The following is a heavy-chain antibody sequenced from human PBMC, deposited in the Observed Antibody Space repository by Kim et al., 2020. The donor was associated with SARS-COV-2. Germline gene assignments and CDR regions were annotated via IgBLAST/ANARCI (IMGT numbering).Heavy chain of an antibody. Sequence: GGSLRLSCAVSGFSSRNHWMSWVRQAPGKGLEWVAMKKRDGSEEHYEDSVKGRFTMSRDNANNSLYLQMNSPRIEDTAIYYCAALDSVQAPGGIWGQGTL. V-gene: IGHV3-7*01. D-gene: IGHD3-10*01. CDR1: GFSSRNHW. CDR2: KKRDGSEE. CDR3: AALDSVQAPGGI. J-gene: IGHJ4*02.